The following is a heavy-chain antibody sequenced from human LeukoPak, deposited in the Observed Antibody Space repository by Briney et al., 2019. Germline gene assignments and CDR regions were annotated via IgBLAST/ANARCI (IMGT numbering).Heavy chain of an antibody. CDR3: ARDSYYYDSSDYWFGY. CDR2: IYTSGST. Sequence: PSETLSLTCNVSGGSISDYYWSWIRQPAGKGLEWIGRIYTSGSTNYNPSLKSRVTMSVDTSKNQFSLKLSSVTAADTAVYYCARDSYYYDSSDYWFGYWGQGTLVTVSS. V-gene: IGHV4-4*07. J-gene: IGHJ4*02. D-gene: IGHD3-22*01. CDR1: GGSISDYY.